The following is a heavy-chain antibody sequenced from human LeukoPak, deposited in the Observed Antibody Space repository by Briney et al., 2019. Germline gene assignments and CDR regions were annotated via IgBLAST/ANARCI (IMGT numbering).Heavy chain of an antibody. J-gene: IGHJ3*02. CDR2: ISGSGGST. CDR3: AKRAWELLRAFDI. V-gene: IGHV3-23*01. D-gene: IGHD1-26*01. CDR1: GFTFSNFA. Sequence: GGSLRLSCAASGFTFSNFAMSWVRRAPGKGLEWVSGISGSGGSTYYADSVKGRFTISRDNSKNTLYLQMNSLRAEDTAVYYCAKRAWELLRAFDIWGQGTMVTVSS.